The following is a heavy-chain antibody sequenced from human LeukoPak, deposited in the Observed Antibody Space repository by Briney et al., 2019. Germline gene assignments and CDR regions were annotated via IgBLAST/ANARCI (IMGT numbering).Heavy chain of an antibody. D-gene: IGHD2-15*01. CDR1: GGSFSGYY. Sequence: SETLSLTCAVYGGSFSGYYWSWIRQPPGKGLEWIGGINHSGSTNYNPSLKSRVTISVDTSKNQFSLKLSSVTAADTAVYYCARGRDLVVVVAATLNDYWGQGTLVTVSS. J-gene: IGHJ4*02. CDR3: ARGRDLVVVVAATLNDY. CDR2: INHSGST. V-gene: IGHV4-34*01.